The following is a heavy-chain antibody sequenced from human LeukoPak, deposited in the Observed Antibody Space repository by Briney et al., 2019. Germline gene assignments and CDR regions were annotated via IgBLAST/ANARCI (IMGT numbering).Heavy chain of an antibody. Sequence: GASVKVSCKASGGTFSSYAISWVRQAPGQGLEWMGGIIPIFGTANYAQKFQGRVTITADESTSTVYMELSSLRSEDTAVYYCARVSGSTIFGVVIQAPFDYWGQGTLVTVSS. CDR3: ARVSGSTIFGVVIQAPFDY. J-gene: IGHJ4*02. CDR1: GGTFSSYA. V-gene: IGHV1-69*13. CDR2: IIPIFGTA. D-gene: IGHD3-3*01.